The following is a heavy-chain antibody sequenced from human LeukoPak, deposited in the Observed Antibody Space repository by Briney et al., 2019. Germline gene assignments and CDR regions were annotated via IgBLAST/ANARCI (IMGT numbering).Heavy chain of an antibody. Sequence: PSETLSLTCAVYGGSFSGYYWGWIRQPPGKWLEWIGEINHSGSTNYNPSLKSRVTISVDTSKNQFSLKLSSVTAADTAVYYCARGSGYDWGIHVDYWGQGTLVTVSS. CDR3: ARGSGYDWGIHVDY. CDR2: INHSGST. V-gene: IGHV4-34*01. D-gene: IGHD5-12*01. J-gene: IGHJ4*02. CDR1: GGSFSGYY.